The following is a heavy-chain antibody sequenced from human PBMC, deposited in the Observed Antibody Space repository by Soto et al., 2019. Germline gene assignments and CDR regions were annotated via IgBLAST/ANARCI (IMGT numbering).Heavy chain of an antibody. D-gene: IGHD4-4*01. CDR3: ARDPAIYSGKFDYGLDV. CDR2: IGTSGKTI. CDR1: GFTFSSYE. J-gene: IGHJ6*02. Sequence: GGSLRLSCAVSGFTFSSYEMNWVRQAPGKGLEWVSYIGTSGKTIYYADSVRGRFTISRDNAKNSLYLQMNSLRAEDTAVYFCARDPAIYSGKFDYGLDVWGRGTTVTVCS. V-gene: IGHV3-48*03.